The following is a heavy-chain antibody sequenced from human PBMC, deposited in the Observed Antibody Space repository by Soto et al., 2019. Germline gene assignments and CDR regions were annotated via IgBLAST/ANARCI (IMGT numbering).Heavy chain of an antibody. J-gene: IGHJ5*02. CDR2: IYYSGST. CDR1: GGSISSSSYY. D-gene: IGHD6-13*01. Sequence: SETLSLTCTVSGGSISSSSYYWGWIRQPPGKGLEWIGSIYYSGSTYYNPSLKSRVTISVDTSKNQFSLKLSSVTAADTAVYYCARQEKQLVFPLFDPLGQGTLVSVSS. V-gene: IGHV4-39*01. CDR3: ARQEKQLVFPLFDP.